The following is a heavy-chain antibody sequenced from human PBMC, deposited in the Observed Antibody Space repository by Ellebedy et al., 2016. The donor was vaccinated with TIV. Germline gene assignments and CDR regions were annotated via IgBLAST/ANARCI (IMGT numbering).Heavy chain of an antibody. V-gene: IGHV3-7*03. CDR2: IKQDGSEK. D-gene: IGHD5-12*01. J-gene: IGHJ4*02. Sequence: GESLKISXAASGFTFRASWMSWVRQVPGKGLEFVANIKQDGSEKNHVDSVKGRFTISRDNAKNSLYLQMNSLRVEDTAIYYCARTSRGVASFWGQGMLVTVSS. CDR1: GFTFRASW. CDR3: ARTSRGVASF.